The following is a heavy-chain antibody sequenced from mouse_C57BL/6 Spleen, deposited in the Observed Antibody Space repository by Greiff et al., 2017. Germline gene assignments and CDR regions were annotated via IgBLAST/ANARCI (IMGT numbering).Heavy chain of an antibody. CDR3: ARSYYDYDAGMDY. J-gene: IGHJ4*01. D-gene: IGHD2-4*01. CDR1: GYTFTSYW. V-gene: IGHV1-7*01. Sequence: QVQLKESGAELAKPGASVKLSCKASGYTFTSYWMHWVKQRPGQGLEWIGYINPSSGYTKYNQKFKDKATLTADKSSSTAYMQLSSLTYEDSAVYYCARSYYDYDAGMDYWGQGTSVTVSS. CDR2: INPSSGYT.